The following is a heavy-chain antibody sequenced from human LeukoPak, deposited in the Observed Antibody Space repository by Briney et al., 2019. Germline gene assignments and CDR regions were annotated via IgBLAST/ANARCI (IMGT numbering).Heavy chain of an antibody. D-gene: IGHD3-22*01. CDR1: GGTFSSYA. Sequence: SVKVSCKASGGTFSSYAISWVRQAPGQGLEWMGGIIPIFGTANYAQKFQGRVTITADESTSTAYMELSSLRSEDTAVYYCARKRYYYDQGEARRNYYFDYWGQGTLVTVSS. CDR3: ARKRYYYDQGEARRNYYFDY. J-gene: IGHJ4*02. CDR2: IIPIFGTA. V-gene: IGHV1-69*13.